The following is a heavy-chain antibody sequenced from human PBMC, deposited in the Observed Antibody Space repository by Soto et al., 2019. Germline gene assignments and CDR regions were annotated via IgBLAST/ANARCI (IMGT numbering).Heavy chain of an antibody. Sequence: GGSLRLSCAASGFTFSSYWMHWVRQAPGKGLVWVSRINSDGSSTSYADSVKGRFTISRDNAKNTLYLQMNSLRAEDTAVYYCARRDSSSWYAFDIWGQGTMVTVS. D-gene: IGHD6-13*01. J-gene: IGHJ3*02. V-gene: IGHV3-74*01. CDR1: GFTFSSYW. CDR3: ARRDSSSWYAFDI. CDR2: INSDGSST.